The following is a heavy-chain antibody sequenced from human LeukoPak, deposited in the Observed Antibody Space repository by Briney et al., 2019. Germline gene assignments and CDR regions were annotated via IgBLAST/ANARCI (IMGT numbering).Heavy chain of an antibody. D-gene: IGHD6-19*01. CDR2: IYSGGST. V-gene: IGHV3-66*01. CDR1: GFTFSDHY. CDR3: PRDYPVAGLG. Sequence: PGGSLRLSCAASGFTFSDHYMSWVRQAPGKGLEWVSVIYSGGSTYYADSVKGRFTISRDNSKNTLYLQMNSLRAEDTAVYYCPRDYPVAGLGWGQGTMVTVSS. J-gene: IGHJ3*01.